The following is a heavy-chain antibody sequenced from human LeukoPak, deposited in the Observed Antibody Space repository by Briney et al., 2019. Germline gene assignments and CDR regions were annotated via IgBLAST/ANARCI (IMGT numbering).Heavy chain of an antibody. D-gene: IGHD3-9*01. V-gene: IGHV3-23*01. CDR1: GFTFSSYA. J-gene: IGHJ4*02. CDR2: ISGSGGST. Sequence: GGSLRLSCAASGFTFSSYAMTWVRQAPGKGLEWVSIISGSGGSTSYADSVKGRFTISRDNSKNTLYLQMNSLRAEDTAVYYCAKFYDILTGYFDHWGQGTLVTVSS. CDR3: AKFYDILTGYFDH.